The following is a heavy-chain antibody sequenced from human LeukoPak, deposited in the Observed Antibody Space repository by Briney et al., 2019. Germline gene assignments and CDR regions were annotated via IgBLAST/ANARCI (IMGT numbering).Heavy chain of an antibody. J-gene: IGHJ4*02. Sequence: GRSLRLSCAADGFTLSSYGMHWDRQAPGNGMEWEAVISYDGSNKYYGDSVKGRFTISRDNSKNTLYLQMNSLRAEDTAVYYCAKDARDYGDYSAGFDYWGQGTLVTVSS. V-gene: IGHV3-30*18. CDR2: ISYDGSNK. CDR3: AKDARDYGDYSAGFDY. CDR1: GFTLSSYG. D-gene: IGHD4-17*01.